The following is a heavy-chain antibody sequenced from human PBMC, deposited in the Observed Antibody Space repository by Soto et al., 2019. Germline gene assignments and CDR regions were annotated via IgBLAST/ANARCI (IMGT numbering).Heavy chain of an antibody. V-gene: IGHV3-30*03. Sequence: PGGSLRLSCAASGFTFSAYGIHWVRQAPGKGLEWVSIISYDGAYKYYADSVKGRFTISRDNSKNTLYLQMNSLRAEDTAVYYCATNKYNLFNDGLDVWGQGXTVTVYS. CDR2: ISYDGAYK. CDR3: ATNKYNLFNDGLDV. D-gene: IGHD1-1*01. CDR1: GFTFSAYG. J-gene: IGHJ6*02.